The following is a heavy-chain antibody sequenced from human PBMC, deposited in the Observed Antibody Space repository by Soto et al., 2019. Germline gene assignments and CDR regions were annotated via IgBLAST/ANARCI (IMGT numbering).Heavy chain of an antibody. CDR2: INHSGST. J-gene: IGHJ4*02. Sequence: SETLSLTCAVYGGSFSDYYWSWIRQPPGKGLEWIGEINHSGSTNYNPSLKSRVTISVDTSKNQFSLKLSSVTAADTAVYYCARGQEGATGLDYWGQGTLVTVSS. V-gene: IGHV4-34*01. CDR1: GGSFSDYY. D-gene: IGHD1-26*01. CDR3: ARGQEGATGLDY.